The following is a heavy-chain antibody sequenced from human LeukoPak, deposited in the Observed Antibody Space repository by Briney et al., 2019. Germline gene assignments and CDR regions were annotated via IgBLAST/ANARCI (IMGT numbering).Heavy chain of an antibody. CDR2: ISGSGGST. CDR3: ARDFYYYGSGSYYNRD. J-gene: IGHJ4*02. D-gene: IGHD3-10*01. CDR1: GFTFSSYA. V-gene: IGHV3-23*01. Sequence: GSLRLSCAASGFTFSSYAMSWVRQAPGKGLEWVSAISGSGGSTYYADSVKGRFTISRDNAKNSLYLQMNSLRAEDTAVYYCARDFYYYGSGSYYNRDWGQGTLVTVSS.